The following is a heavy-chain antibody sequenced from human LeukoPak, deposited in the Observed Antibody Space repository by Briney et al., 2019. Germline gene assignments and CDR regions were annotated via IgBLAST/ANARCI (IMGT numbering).Heavy chain of an antibody. V-gene: IGHV3-30*02. J-gene: IGHJ5*02. CDR3: AKSVWFDP. Sequence: GGSLRLSCAASGLTFSSHGMHWVRQAPGKGLEWVAVIWYDGSNKYYADSVKGRFTISRDNSKNTLYLQMNSLRAEDTAVYYCAKSVWFDPWGQGTLVTVSS. D-gene: IGHD5/OR15-5a*01. CDR1: GLTFSSHG. CDR2: IWYDGSNK.